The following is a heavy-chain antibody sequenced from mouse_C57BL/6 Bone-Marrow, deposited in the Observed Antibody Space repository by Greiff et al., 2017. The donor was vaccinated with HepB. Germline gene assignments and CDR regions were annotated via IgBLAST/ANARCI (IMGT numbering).Heavy chain of an antibody. J-gene: IGHJ4*01. CDR1: GFTFSSYT. CDR3: ARHNYAMDD. V-gene: IGHV5-9*01. Sequence: DVQLVESGGGLVKPGGSLKLSCAASGFTFSSYTMSWVRQTPEKRLEWVATISGGGGNTYYPDSVKGRFTISRDNAKNTLYLQMSSLRSEDTALYYCARHNYAMDDWGRGTSVTVSS. CDR2: ISGGGGNT.